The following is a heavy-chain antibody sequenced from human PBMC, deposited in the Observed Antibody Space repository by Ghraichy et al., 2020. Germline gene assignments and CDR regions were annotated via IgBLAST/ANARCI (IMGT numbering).Heavy chain of an antibody. CDR2: IHYSGST. CDR3: ARREAVAGTSVAYFGY. Sequence: SETLSLTCTVSGGSISSYYWTWIRQPPGKGLEWIGYIHYSGSTNYNPSLKNRVTISVETSKNQFSLKLNSVTAADTAVYYCARREAVAGTSVAYFGYWGQGTLVTVSS. J-gene: IGHJ4*02. D-gene: IGHD6-19*01. CDR1: GGSISSYY. V-gene: IGHV4-59*01.